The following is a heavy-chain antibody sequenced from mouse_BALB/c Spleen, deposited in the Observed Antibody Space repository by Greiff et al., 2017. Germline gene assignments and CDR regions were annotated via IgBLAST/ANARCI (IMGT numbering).Heavy chain of an antibody. J-gene: IGHJ4*01. CDR1: GYAFTNYL. CDR3: ARRGYGSSPYYYAMDY. V-gene: IGHV1-54*01. D-gene: IGHD1-1*01. Sequence: QVQLQQSGAELVRPGTSVKVSCKASGYAFTNYLIEWVKQRPGQGLEWIGVINPGSGGTNYNEKFKGKATLTADKSSSTAYMQLSSLTSDDSAVYFCARRGYGSSPYYYAMDYWGQGTSVTVSS. CDR2: INPGSGGT.